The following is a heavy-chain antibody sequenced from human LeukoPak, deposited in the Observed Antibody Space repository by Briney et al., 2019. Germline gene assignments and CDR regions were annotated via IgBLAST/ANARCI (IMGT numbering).Heavy chain of an antibody. CDR1: GYTFTGYF. CDR2: INPNSGGT. Sequence: ASVKVSCKASGYTFTGYFMHWVRQAPGQGLEWMGWINPNSGGTNYAQKFQGRVTMTRDTSISTAYMELSRLRSDDTAVYYYASSIVYCSSTSCYFNWGQGTLVTVSS. CDR3: ASSIVYCSSTSCYFN. V-gene: IGHV1-2*02. J-gene: IGHJ4*02. D-gene: IGHD2-2*01.